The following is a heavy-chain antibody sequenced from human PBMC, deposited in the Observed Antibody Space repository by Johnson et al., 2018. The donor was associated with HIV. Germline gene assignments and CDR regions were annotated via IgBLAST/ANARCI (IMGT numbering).Heavy chain of an antibody. J-gene: IGHJ3*02. CDR1: GFTFSSYA. CDR3: ARDSYDYGGGSYRHDAFDI. CDR2: IYSGGST. D-gene: IGHD3-16*02. Sequence: MQLVESGGGLVQPGESLRLSCAASGFTFSSYAMSWVRQAPGKGLDWVSAIYSGGSTYYADSVKGRFTISRDNSKNTLYLQMNSLRAEDTAVYYCARDSYDYGGGSYRHDAFDIWGQGTMVTVSS. V-gene: IGHV3-66*01.